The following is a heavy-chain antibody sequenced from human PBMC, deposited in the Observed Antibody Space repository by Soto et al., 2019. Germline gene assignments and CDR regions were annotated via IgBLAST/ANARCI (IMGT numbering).Heavy chain of an antibody. V-gene: IGHV3-74*01. CDR3: ARGSSYALDY. CDR1: GFTFSSYP. D-gene: IGHD3-16*01. J-gene: IGHJ4*02. CDR2: INSDGSST. Sequence: GGSLRLSCAASGFTFSSYPMHWVRQAPGKGLVWVSRINSDGSSTRYADSVKGRFTVSRDNAKNTLYLEMNSLRAEDTAVYYCARGSSYALDYWGQGTLVTVS.